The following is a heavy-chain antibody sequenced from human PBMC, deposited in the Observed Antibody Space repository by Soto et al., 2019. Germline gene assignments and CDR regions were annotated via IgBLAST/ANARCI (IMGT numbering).Heavy chain of an antibody. D-gene: IGHD3-22*01. V-gene: IGHV3-23*01. CDR2: ISGSGGST. CDR1: GFTFSSYA. J-gene: IGHJ4*02. CDR3: AKDGSVVVVTATCDY. Sequence: EVQLLESGGGSVQPGGSLRLSCAASGFTFSSYAMSWVRQAPGKGLEWVSAISGSGGSTYYADSVKGRFTISRDNSKNTLYLQMNSLRAEDTAVYYCAKDGSVVVVTATCDYWGQGTLVTVSS.